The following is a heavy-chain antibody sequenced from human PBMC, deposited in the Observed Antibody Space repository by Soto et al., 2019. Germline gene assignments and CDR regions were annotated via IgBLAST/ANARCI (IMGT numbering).Heavy chain of an antibody. V-gene: IGHV3-48*01. J-gene: IGHJ1*01. CDR3: ARVGYDSSAYLLADDYFQH. CDR2: ISSSSSTI. D-gene: IGHD3-22*01. Sequence: PGGSLRLSCAASGFTFSSYSMNWVRQAPGKGLEWVSYISSSSSTIYYADSVKGRFTISRDNAKNSLYLQMNSLRAEDTAVYYCARVGYDSSAYLLADDYFQHWGQGTLVTVSS. CDR1: GFTFSSYS.